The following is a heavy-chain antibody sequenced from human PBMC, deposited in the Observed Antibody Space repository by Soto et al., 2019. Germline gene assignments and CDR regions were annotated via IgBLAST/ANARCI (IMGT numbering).Heavy chain of an antibody. J-gene: IGHJ3*02. CDR2: IYPGDSDT. CDR3: ARLGVSDDPGGFDI. Sequence: GESLKISCKGSGYSFTTHWIGWVRQMPGKGLEWMGIIYPGDSDTRYSPSFQGQVTFSADKSISTAYLQWSSLKASDTAMYYCARLGVSDDPGGFDIRGQGTMVTXSS. V-gene: IGHV5-51*01. CDR1: GYSFTTHW. D-gene: IGHD3-16*01.